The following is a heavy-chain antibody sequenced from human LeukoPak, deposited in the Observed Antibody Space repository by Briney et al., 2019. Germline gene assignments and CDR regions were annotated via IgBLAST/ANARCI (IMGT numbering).Heavy chain of an antibody. V-gene: IGHV3-23*01. Sequence: GGSLRLSCAASGFTFSSYAMSWVRQAPGEGLEWVSTISDSSDNTYYADSVKGRFITSRDNSKNTLFLQMNSLRAEDTAVYYCARDMKRGIAARSPDYWGQGTLVTVSS. CDR2: ISDSSDNT. CDR3: ARDMKRGIAARSPDY. CDR1: GFTFSSYA. J-gene: IGHJ4*02. D-gene: IGHD6-6*01.